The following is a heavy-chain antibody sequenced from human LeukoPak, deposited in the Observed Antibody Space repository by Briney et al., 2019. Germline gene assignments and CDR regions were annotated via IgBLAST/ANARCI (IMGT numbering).Heavy chain of an antibody. CDR1: GYTFTGYY. CDR2: INPNSGGT. J-gene: IGHJ4*02. Sequence: ASVKVSCKASGYTFTGYYVHWVRQAPGQGLEWMGWINPNSGGTNYAQKFQGRVTMTRDTSISTAYMELSRLRSDDTAVYYCARVRGYYDFWSGYYYFDYWGQGTLVAVSS. D-gene: IGHD3-3*01. V-gene: IGHV1-2*02. CDR3: ARVRGYYDFWSGYYYFDY.